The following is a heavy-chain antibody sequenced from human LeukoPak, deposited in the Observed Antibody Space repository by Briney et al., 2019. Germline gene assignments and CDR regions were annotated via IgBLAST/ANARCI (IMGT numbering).Heavy chain of an antibody. Sequence: SVTVSYKASRGTFNSYAIIWVGQAPGQGREGLGGISPIFGTANYAQKLQGRVTITADKSTSTAYMELSSLRSEDTAVYYCAGSTSCYASGYCDFDYWGQGTLVTVSS. D-gene: IGHD2-2*01. CDR2: ISPIFGTA. CDR1: RGTFNSYA. CDR3: AGSTSCYASGYCDFDY. V-gene: IGHV1-69*06. J-gene: IGHJ4*02.